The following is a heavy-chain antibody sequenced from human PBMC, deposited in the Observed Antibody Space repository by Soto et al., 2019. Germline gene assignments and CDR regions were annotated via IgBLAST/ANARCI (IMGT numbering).Heavy chain of an antibody. CDR3: ARDSLMVRGVISYFDY. J-gene: IGHJ4*02. Sequence: EVQLVESGGGLVKPGGSLRLSCAASGFTFSSYSMNWVRQAPGKGLERVSSSSSSSSYIYYADSVKGRFTISRDNAKNSLYLQMNSLRAEDTSVYYCARDSLMVRGVISYFDYWGQGTLVTVSS. CDR1: GFTFSSYS. D-gene: IGHD3-10*01. CDR2: SSSSSSYI. V-gene: IGHV3-21*01.